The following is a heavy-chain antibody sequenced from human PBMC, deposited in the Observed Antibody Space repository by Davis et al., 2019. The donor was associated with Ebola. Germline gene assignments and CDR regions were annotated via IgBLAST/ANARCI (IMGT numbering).Heavy chain of an antibody. D-gene: IGHD3-22*01. CDR1: GFTFYNYA. CDR3: AREVDSSGYVL. Sequence: GESLKISCAASGFTFYNYAMTWVRQAPGKGLEWVSAISASGGSTYYADSVRGRFAVSRDNAENSLYLQMDSLRAEDTAVYYCAREVDSSGYVLWGQGTLVTVSS. J-gene: IGHJ4*02. V-gene: IGHV3-23*01. CDR2: ISASGGST.